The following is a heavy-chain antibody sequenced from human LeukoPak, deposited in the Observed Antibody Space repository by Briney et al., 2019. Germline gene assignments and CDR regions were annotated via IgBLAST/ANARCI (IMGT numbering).Heavy chain of an antibody. V-gene: IGHV3-48*03. CDR1: GFTFSSYE. Sequence: GGSLRLSCAASGFTFSSYEMNWVRQAPGKGLERVSYISSSGSTIYYADSVKGRFTISRDNAKNSLYLQMNSLRAEDTAVYYCAIIVVPPFDYWGQGTLVTVSS. D-gene: IGHD2-2*01. J-gene: IGHJ4*02. CDR3: AIIVVPPFDY. CDR2: ISSSGSTI.